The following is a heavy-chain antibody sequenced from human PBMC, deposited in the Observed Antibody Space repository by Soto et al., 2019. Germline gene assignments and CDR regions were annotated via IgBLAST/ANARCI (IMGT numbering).Heavy chain of an antibody. CDR1: GVTFSSYS. CDR3: ARGKGCSGGRCYFDY. Sequence: EVQLVESGGGLVKPGGSLRLSCAASGVTFSSYSMNWVRQAPGKGLEWVSSISSSSSYIYYADSVKGRFTISRDNAKKSLYLQMNSLRAEDTAVYYCARGKGCSGGRCYFDYWGQGTLITVSS. J-gene: IGHJ4*02. V-gene: IGHV3-21*01. D-gene: IGHD2-15*01. CDR2: ISSSSSYI.